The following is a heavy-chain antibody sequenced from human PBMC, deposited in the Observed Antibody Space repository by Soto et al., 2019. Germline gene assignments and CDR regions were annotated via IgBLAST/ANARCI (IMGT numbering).Heavy chain of an antibody. CDR2: IYYSGST. V-gene: IGHV4-61*05. CDR3: ARIVVYGDAYFDY. CDR1: GGSISSSSYY. Sequence: PSETLSLTCTVSGGSISSSSYYWGWIRQPPGKGLEWIGYIYYSGSTNYNPSLKSRVTISVDTSKNQFSLKLSSVTAADTAVYYCARIVVYGDAYFDYWGQGTLVTVS. J-gene: IGHJ4*02. D-gene: IGHD4-17*01.